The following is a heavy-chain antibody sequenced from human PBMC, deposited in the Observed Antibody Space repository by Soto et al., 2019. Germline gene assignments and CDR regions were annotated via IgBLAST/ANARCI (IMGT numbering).Heavy chain of an antibody. Sequence: SETLSLTCTVSGGSISSSNWWSWVRQPPGKGLEWIGEIYHSGSTNYNPSLKRRVTISVDKSKNQFSLKLSSVTAADTAVYYCARDRRRVGLWVIAAAEASYYYGMDVWGQGTTVTVSS. J-gene: IGHJ6*02. CDR3: ARDRRRVGLWVIAAAEASYYYGMDV. D-gene: IGHD6-13*01. CDR2: IYHSGST. CDR1: GGSISSSNW. V-gene: IGHV4-4*02.